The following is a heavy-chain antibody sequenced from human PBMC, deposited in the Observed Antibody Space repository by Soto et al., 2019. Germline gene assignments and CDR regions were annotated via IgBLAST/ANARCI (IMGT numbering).Heavy chain of an antibody. D-gene: IGHD3-3*01. CDR1: GGSISSGAYC. J-gene: IGHJ6*02. CDR2: IYYSGGT. CDR3: ARDEAPYYDFWSGNHRNGYYGMDV. Sequence: SETLSLTCTVSGGSISSGAYCWSWIRQHPGKGLEWIGYIYYSGGTYYNPSLKSRVTISVDTSKNQFSLKLDSLTVADTAVYYCARDEAPYYDFWSGNHRNGYYGMDVWGQGTTVTVSS. V-gene: IGHV4-31*03.